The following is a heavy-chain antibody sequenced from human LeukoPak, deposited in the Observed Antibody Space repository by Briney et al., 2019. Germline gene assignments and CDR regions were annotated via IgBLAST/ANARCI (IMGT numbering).Heavy chain of an antibody. D-gene: IGHD2-21*01. V-gene: IGHV3-30*02. Sequence: RPLRLSCAGSAFNFNDYDMKWVGQAPGKGLEWVAFILFDVRDKLHADSVKGRFTISRDNSKKILYLQLNKLRVEDTAVYCCAKGAVYWRGEGCRWGQGTGVIVSS. J-gene: IGHJ4*02. CDR3: AKGAVYWRGEGCR. CDR2: ILFDVRDK. CDR1: AFNFNDYD.